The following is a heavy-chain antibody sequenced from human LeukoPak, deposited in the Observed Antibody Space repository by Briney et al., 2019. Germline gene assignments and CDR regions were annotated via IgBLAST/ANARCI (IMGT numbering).Heavy chain of an antibody. CDR3: LRGDRRDY. V-gene: IGHV3-21*06. Sequence: GGSLRLSCAASGFTFSAYGMHWVRQAPGKGLEWVSSIDSSGGYMFYADSVKGRFIISRDNAKDSLYLQMNSLRVEDTAVYYCLRGDRRDYWGQGTLVTVSS. CDR2: IDSSGGYM. J-gene: IGHJ4*02. CDR1: GFTFSAYG.